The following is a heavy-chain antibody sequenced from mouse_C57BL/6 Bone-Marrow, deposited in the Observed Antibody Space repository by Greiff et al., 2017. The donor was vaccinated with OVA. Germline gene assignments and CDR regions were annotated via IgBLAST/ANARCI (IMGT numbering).Heavy chain of an antibody. V-gene: IGHV5-16*01. CDR3: ASFYGAYAMDY. J-gene: IGHJ4*01. CDR2: INYDGSST. D-gene: IGHD1-1*01. Sequence: DVHLVESEGGLVQPGSSMKLSCTASGFTFSDYYMAWVRQVPEKGLEWVANINYDGSSTYYLDSFKSRFIISRDNATNILYLQMSSLKSEDTATDYCASFYGAYAMDYWGQGTSVTVSS. CDR1: GFTFSDYY.